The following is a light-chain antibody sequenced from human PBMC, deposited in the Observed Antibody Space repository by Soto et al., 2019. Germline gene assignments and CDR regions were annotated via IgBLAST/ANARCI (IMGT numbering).Light chain of an antibody. J-gene: IGKJ4*01. CDR1: QSISSSY. V-gene: IGKV3-20*01. CDR3: QQYGSSPFT. CDR2: GAS. Sequence: DIVLTQSPGPLSLSPGERATLSCRSSQSISSSYLAWFQQKPGQSPRLLIYGASSRATGIPDRFSGSWSGTDFTLAISRLEPEDVALYYCQQYGSSPFTFGGGTKVDIK.